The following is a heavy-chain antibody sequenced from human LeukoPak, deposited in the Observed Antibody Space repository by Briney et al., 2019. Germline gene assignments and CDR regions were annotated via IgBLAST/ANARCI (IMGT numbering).Heavy chain of an antibody. J-gene: IGHJ4*02. D-gene: IGHD3-16*02. CDR1: GFTFSSYS. Sequence: GGSLRLSCAASGFTFSSYSMNWVRQAPGKGLEWVSSISSSSSYIYYADSVKGRFTISRDNAKNSLYLQMNSLRAEDTAVYYCAKDWSYHYTVDYWGQGTLVTVSS. CDR3: AKDWSYHYTVDY. CDR2: ISSSSSYI. V-gene: IGHV3-21*01.